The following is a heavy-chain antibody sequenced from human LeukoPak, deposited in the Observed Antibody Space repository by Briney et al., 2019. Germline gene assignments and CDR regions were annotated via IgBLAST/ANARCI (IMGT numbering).Heavy chain of an antibody. V-gene: IGHV3-21*01. CDR2: ISSSSSYI. Sequence: GGSLRLSCAVSGFTFSSYSMNWVRQAPGKGLEWVSSISSSSSYIYYADSVKGRFTISRDNAKNSLYLQMNSLRAEDTAVYYCARDYYHERWARPDFQHWGQGTLVTVSS. D-gene: IGHD3-22*01. CDR3: ARDYYHERWARPDFQH. J-gene: IGHJ1*01. CDR1: GFTFSSYS.